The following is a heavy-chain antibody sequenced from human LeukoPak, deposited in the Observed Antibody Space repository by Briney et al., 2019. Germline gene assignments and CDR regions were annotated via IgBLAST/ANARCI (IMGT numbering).Heavy chain of an antibody. Sequence: GGSLRLSCAASGFTFSNAWMNWVRQAPGKGLEWVGHIRSETDGGTSGFAAPVKDRFTISRDDSENTLNLEMNSLKTEDTAVYYCTTAAFHWGQGTLVTVSS. CDR1: GFTFSNAW. V-gene: IGHV3-15*01. D-gene: IGHD6-25*01. J-gene: IGHJ1*01. CDR2: IRSETDGGTS. CDR3: TTAAFH.